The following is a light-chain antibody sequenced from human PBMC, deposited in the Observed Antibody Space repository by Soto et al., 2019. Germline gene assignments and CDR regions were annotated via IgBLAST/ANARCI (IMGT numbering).Light chain of an antibody. J-gene: IGKJ2*01. Sequence: EIVLTQSPATLSLSPGQRATLSCRAGQSVSSYLAWYQQKPGQAPRLLIYDASNRATGIPARFSGSGSGTEFTLTISSLEPEDFAVYYCQQRSTWPFTFGQGTKLEIK. CDR2: DAS. CDR3: QQRSTWPFT. V-gene: IGKV3-11*01. CDR1: QSVSSY.